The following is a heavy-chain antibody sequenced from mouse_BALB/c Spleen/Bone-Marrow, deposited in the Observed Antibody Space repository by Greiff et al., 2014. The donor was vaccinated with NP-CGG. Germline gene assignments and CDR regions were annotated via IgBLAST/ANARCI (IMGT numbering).Heavy chain of an antibody. CDR3: TRGGPYDNSAWFPY. CDR2: IDTETGGT. CDR1: GYTFTDYE. Sequence: VQLQQSGAELVRPGASVTLSCKASGYTFTDYEMHWVKQTPVHGLEWIGGIDTETGGTAYNPNFTGKTTLTADKSSSTAYMELRSLTSEDSAVYYCTRGGPYDNSAWFPYWGQGTLVTVSA. J-gene: IGHJ3*01. D-gene: IGHD2-1*01. V-gene: IGHV1-15*01.